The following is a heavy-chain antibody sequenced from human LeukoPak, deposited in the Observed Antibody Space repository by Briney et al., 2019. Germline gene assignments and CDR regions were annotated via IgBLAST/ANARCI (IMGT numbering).Heavy chain of an antibody. CDR3: ARVGLRAFDI. J-gene: IGHJ3*02. CDR1: GYSISSGYY. Sequence: SETLSLTCTVSGYSISSGYYWGWIRQPPGKGLEWIGSIYHSGSTYYNPSLKSRVTISVDTSKNQFSLKLSSVTAADTAVYYCARVGLRAFDIWGQGTMVTVSS. CDR2: IYHSGST. V-gene: IGHV4-38-2*02.